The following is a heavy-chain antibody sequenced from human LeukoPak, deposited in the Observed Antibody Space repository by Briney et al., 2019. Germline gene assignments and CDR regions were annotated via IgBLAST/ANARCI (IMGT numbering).Heavy chain of an antibody. D-gene: IGHD6-19*01. V-gene: IGHV3-21*01. Sequence: GGSLRLSCAASGFTFSSYSKNWVRQAPGKGLEWVSSISSRSSYIYYADSVKGRFTISRDNATNSLYLQMNSLRAEDTAVYYCARDIGVGYSSGWSLRYWGQGTLVTVSS. CDR3: ARDIGVGYSSGWSLRY. CDR1: GFTFSSYS. J-gene: IGHJ4*02. CDR2: ISSRSSYI.